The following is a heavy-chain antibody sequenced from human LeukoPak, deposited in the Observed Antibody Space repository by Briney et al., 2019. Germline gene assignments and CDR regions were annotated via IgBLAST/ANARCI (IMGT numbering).Heavy chain of an antibody. D-gene: IGHD3-16*02. Sequence: GGSLRLSCAASGFTFSSYAMSWVRQAPGKGLEWVSAISGSGGSTYYADSVKGRFTISRDNSKNTLYLQMNSPRAEDTAVYYCAKDYTFGGVIPTFDPWGQGTLVTVSS. CDR1: GFTFSSYA. J-gene: IGHJ5*02. V-gene: IGHV3-23*01. CDR2: ISGSGGST. CDR3: AKDYTFGGVIPTFDP.